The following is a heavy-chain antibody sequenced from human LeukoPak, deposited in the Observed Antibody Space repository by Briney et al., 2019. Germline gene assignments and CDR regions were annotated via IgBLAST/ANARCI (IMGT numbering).Heavy chain of an antibody. V-gene: IGHV1-18*03. CDR3: ARAGRAARHYYYYYYYMDV. CDR2: ISAYNGNT. CDR1: GYTFTSYG. J-gene: IGHJ6*03. D-gene: IGHD6-6*01. Sequence: GASVKVSCKASGYTFTSYGISWVRQAPGQGLEWMGWISAYNGNTNYAQKLQGRVTMTTDASTSTAYMELRSLRSDDMAVYYCARAGRAARHYYYYYYYMDVWGKGTTVTVSS.